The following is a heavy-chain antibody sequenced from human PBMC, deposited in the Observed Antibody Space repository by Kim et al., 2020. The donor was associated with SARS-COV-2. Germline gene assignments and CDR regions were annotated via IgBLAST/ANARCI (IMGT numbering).Heavy chain of an antibody. J-gene: IGHJ4*02. CDR2: GNGKT. CDR3: LGGFYFDY. D-gene: IGHD3-16*01. V-gene: IGHV1-3*01. Sequence: GNGKTIYSQKFQGSVTFTTDTSASTAYMELSFLRSEDSAVYYCLGGFYFDYWGQGTLVTVSS.